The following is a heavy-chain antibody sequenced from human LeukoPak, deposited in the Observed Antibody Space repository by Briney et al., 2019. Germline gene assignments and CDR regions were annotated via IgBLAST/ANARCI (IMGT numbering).Heavy chain of an antibody. V-gene: IGHV1-69*05. D-gene: IGHD3-3*01. CDR2: IIPIFGTA. Sequence: GSSVKVSCKASGGTFSSYAISWVRQAPGQGLEWMGGIIPIFGTANYAQKFQGRVTITTDESTSTAYMELSSLRSEDTAEYYCARAPSLRSSLDYWGQGTLVTVSS. J-gene: IGHJ4*02. CDR3: ARAPSLRSSLDY. CDR1: GGTFSSYA.